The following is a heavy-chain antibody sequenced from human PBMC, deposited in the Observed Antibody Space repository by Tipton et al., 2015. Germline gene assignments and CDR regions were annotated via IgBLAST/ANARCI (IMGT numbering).Heavy chain of an antibody. CDR3: ARDRLNYYDSSGPVPYYAMDV. CDR1: GGSVSSGGFY. Sequence: TLSLTCTVSGGSVSSGGFYWTWIRQHPVKGLEWIGYIYYNGNTAYNPSLKSRVTISADTSKNQFSLNLSSVTAADTAVYYCARDRLNYYDSSGPVPYYAMDVWGQGTTVTVSS. J-gene: IGHJ6*02. D-gene: IGHD3-22*01. V-gene: IGHV4-31*03. CDR2: IYYNGNT.